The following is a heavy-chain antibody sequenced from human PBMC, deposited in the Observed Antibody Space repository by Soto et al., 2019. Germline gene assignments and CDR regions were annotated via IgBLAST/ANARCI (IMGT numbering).Heavy chain of an antibody. V-gene: IGHV4-39*01. Sequence: SETLSLTCTVSGGSISSSSYYWGWIRQPPGKGLEWIGNIYYSGSTYYNPSLKSRVTISVDTSKNQFSLKLSSVTAADTAVYYCARGRRGYSYGYRYYYMDVWGKGTTVTVSS. CDR1: GGSISSSSYY. D-gene: IGHD5-18*01. CDR3: ARGRRGYSYGYRYYYMDV. CDR2: IYYSGST. J-gene: IGHJ6*03.